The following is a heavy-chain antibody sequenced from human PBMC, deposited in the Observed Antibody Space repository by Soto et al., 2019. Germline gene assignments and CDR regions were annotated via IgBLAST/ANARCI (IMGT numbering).Heavy chain of an antibody. CDR3: ARVGAVAGTA. D-gene: IGHD6-19*01. J-gene: IGHJ4*02. Sequence: GTSVKLSCEACGYRFTGYYMHWVRQAPGQGLEWMGWINPNSGGTNYAQKFQGWVTMTRDTSISTAYMELGRLRSDDTAVYYCARVGAVAGTAWGQGTLVTVSS. CDR1: GYRFTGYY. CDR2: INPNSGGT. V-gene: IGHV1-2*04.